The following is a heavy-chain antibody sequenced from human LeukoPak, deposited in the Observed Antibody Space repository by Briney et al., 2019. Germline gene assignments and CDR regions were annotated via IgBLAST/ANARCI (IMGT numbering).Heavy chain of an antibody. CDR1: GFTFNTYW. CDR3: TRVPYSSGWPFDY. V-gene: IGHV3-49*04. CDR2: IRSKAYGGTT. J-gene: IGHJ4*02. Sequence: PGGSLRLSCAASGFTFNTYWMAWVRQAPGKGLEWVGFIRSKAYGGTTEYAASVKGRFTISRDDSKSIAYLQMNSLKTEDTAVYYCTRVPYSSGWPFDYWGQGTLVTVSS. D-gene: IGHD6-19*01.